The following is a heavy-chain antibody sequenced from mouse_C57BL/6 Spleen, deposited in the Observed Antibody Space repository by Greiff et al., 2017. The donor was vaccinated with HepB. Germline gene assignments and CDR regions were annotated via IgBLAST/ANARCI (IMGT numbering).Heavy chain of an antibody. CDR1: GYAFTNYL. J-gene: IGHJ1*03. Sequence: QVQLQQSGAELVRPGTSVKVSCEASGYAFTNYLIEWVKQRPGQGLEWIGVINPGSGGTNYNEKFKGKATLTADKSSSTAYMQLSSLTSEDSAVYFCARSRDYWYFDVWGTGTTVTVSS. D-gene: IGHD3-1*01. CDR2: INPGSGGT. V-gene: IGHV1-54*01. CDR3: ARSRDYWYFDV.